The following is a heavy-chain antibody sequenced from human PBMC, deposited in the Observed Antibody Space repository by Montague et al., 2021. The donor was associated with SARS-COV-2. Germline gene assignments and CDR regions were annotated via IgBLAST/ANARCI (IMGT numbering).Heavy chain of an antibody. CDR2: IWYDGSNK. V-gene: IGHV3-33*01. CDR3: AADYGDYSNYYYYYGMDV. D-gene: IGHD4-17*01. CDR1: GFTFSSYG. J-gene: IGHJ6*02. Sequence: SLRLSCAASGFTFSSYGMHWVRQAPGKGLEWVAVIWYDGSNKYYADSVKGRFTISRDNSKSTLYLQMNSLRAEDTAVYYCAADYGDYSNYYYYYGMDVWGQGTTVTVSS.